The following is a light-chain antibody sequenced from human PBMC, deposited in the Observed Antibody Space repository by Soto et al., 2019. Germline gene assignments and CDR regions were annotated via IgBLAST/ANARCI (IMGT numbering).Light chain of an antibody. Sequence: QSVLIQPASVSGSPGQSITISCTGTGSDVGAYNLVSWYQHLPDKAPKLIISEVTNRPSGVSDRFSGSKSGNTASLTISGLQAEDEADYYCASLTTTNFVFGSGTKVTVL. CDR1: GSDVGAYNL. CDR2: EVT. J-gene: IGLJ1*01. V-gene: IGLV2-14*01. CDR3: ASLTTTNFV.